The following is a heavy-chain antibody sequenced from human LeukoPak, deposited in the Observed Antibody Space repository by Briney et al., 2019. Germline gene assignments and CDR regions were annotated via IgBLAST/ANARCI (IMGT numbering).Heavy chain of an antibody. CDR2: IYTSGST. D-gene: IGHD4-11*01. CDR1: GGSISSYY. Sequence: PSETLSLTCTVSGGSISSYYWSWIRQPPGKGLEWIGYIYTSGSTNYNPSLKSRVTISVDTPKNQFSLKLSSVTAADTAVYYCAAHPTVSPLRPFDPWGQGTLVTVSS. V-gene: IGHV4-4*09. CDR3: AAHPTVSPLRPFDP. J-gene: IGHJ5*02.